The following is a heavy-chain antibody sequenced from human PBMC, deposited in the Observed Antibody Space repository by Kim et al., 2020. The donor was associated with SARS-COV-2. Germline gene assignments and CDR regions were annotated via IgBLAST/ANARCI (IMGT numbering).Heavy chain of an antibody. CDR1: GFTFSTYD. V-gene: IGHV3-13*01. CDR3: ARGRHRDYAAGGPLY. J-gene: IGHJ4*02. Sequence: GGSLRLSCATSGFTFSTYDMHWVRQVTGKGLEWVSVIGTLGDTYYSDSVKGRFTISRENAWDSVYLQMNSLRAGDTAVYYCARGRHRDYAAGGPLYWGQGTLVTVSS. D-gene: IGHD4-17*01. CDR2: IGTLGDT.